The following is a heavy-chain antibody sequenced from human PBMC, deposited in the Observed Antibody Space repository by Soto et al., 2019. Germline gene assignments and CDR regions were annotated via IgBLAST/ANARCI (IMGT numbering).Heavy chain of an antibody. Sequence: QVQLQESGPGLVKPSETLSLTCTVSGGSISSYYWSWIRQPPGKGLELIGYIYYSGSTNYNPSLKSRVTISVDTSKNQFSLKLSSVTAADTAVYYCAGGQQQLVNHDAFDIWCQGTMVTVSS. V-gene: IGHV4-59*01. J-gene: IGHJ3*02. CDR3: AGGQQQLVNHDAFDI. CDR1: GGSISSYY. D-gene: IGHD6-13*01. CDR2: IYYSGST.